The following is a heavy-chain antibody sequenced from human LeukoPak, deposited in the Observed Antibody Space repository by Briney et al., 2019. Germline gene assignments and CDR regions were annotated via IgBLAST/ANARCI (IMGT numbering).Heavy chain of an antibody. CDR1: GGTFSSYA. V-gene: IGHV1-69*01. CDR3: ARWNGAARPRAFDI. CDR2: IIPIFGTA. Sequence: SVKVSCKASGGTFSSYAISWVRQAPGQGLEWMGGIIPIFGTANYAQKFQGRVTITADESTSTAYMELSSLRSEDTAVYYCARWNGAARPRAFDIWGQGTMVTVSS. D-gene: IGHD6-6*01. J-gene: IGHJ3*02.